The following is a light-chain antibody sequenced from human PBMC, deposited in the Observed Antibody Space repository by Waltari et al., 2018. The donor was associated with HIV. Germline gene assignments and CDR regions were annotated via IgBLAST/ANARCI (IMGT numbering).Light chain of an antibody. CDR2: AAS. CDR1: EDFNEF. CDR3: QQLNTYPPDT. J-gene: IGKJ2*01. Sequence: DIQLTQSPSFLSASIGDRVTITCRASEDFNEFLAWYQQKPGVAPKLLIYAASTLEDEVPSRFSGSGSGTDFTLTISSLQPEDFATYFCQQLNTYPPDTFGPGTKLEI. V-gene: IGKV1-9*01.